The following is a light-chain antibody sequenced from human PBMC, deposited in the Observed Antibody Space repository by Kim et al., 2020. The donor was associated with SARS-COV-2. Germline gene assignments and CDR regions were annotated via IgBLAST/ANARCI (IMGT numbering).Light chain of an antibody. CDR2: GKN. Sequence: AVGHTLRITCQGDSLRSYYASWYQQKQGQAPVLVIYGKNNRPSGIPDRFSGSSSGNTASLTITGAQAEDEADYYCNSRDSSGNHVVFGGGTKLTVL. CDR3: NSRDSSGNHVV. V-gene: IGLV3-19*01. CDR1: SLRSYY. J-gene: IGLJ2*01.